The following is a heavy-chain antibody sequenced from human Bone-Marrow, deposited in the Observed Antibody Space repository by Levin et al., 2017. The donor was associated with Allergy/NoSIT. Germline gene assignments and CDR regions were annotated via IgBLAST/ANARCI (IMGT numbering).Heavy chain of an antibody. CDR1: GGTFSNYG. CDR3: ARDFGTAIFGVAQGGQPFDI. D-gene: IGHD3-3*01. V-gene: IGHV1-69*06. CDR2: IIPMFGAP. Sequence: KISCKASGGTFSNYGINWVRQAPGQGLEWMGGIIPMFGAPDYAQRFQGRVTISADKDTGTAYMDLSSLRYEDTAVYYCARDFGTAIFGVAQGGQPFDIWGQGTRVTVSS. J-gene: IGHJ3*02.